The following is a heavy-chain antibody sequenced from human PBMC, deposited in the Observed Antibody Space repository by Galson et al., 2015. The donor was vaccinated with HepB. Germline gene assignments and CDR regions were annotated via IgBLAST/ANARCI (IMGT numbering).Heavy chain of an antibody. CDR2: ISGSGGST. Sequence: SLRLSCAASGFTFSSYAMSWVRQAPGKGLEWVSAISGSGGSTYYADSVKGRFTISRDNSKNTLYLQMNSLRAEDTAVYYCASLSGYDVTGMDVWGQGTTVTVSS. J-gene: IGHJ6*02. CDR3: ASLSGYDVTGMDV. V-gene: IGHV3-23*01. CDR1: GFTFSSYA. D-gene: IGHD5-12*01.